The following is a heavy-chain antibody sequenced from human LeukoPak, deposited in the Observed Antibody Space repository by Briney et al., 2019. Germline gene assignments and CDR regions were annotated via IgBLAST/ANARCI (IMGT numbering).Heavy chain of an antibody. Sequence: GGSLRLSCVASEFTFSSYSMTWVRQGPERGLEWVSAISSSVASTYYADSVKGRFTISRDDSKNTLYLQMNRLTAEDPAVYSCARGPSYYLDVWGKGTTVTVSS. CDR3: ARGPSYYLDV. CDR2: ISSSVAST. V-gene: IGHV3-23*01. J-gene: IGHJ6*03. CDR1: EFTFSSYS.